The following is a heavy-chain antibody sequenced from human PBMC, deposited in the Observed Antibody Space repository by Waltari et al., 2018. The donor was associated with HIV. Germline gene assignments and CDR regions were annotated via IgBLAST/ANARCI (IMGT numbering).Heavy chain of an antibody. J-gene: IGHJ4*02. V-gene: IGHV3-9*01. Sequence: EVQLVESGGGLVQPGRSLRLSCAASGFTFDDYAMHWVRQAPGKGLELVSGMSWNSGSIGYADSGKGRFTSSRDNAKNSRYLQMNSLRAEDTALYYCAKDMRPYYSGSDWWGQGTLVTVSS. CDR3: AKDMRPYYSGSDW. D-gene: IGHD1-26*01. CDR2: MSWNSGSI. CDR1: GFTFDDYA.